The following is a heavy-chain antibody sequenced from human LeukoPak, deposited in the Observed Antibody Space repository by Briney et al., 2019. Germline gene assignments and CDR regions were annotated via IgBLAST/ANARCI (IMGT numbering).Heavy chain of an antibody. CDR1: GFTFSSSA. CDR2: VSDSGDNT. Sequence: PGGSLRLSCAASGFTFSSSAMTWVRQAPGKGLEWVSTVSDSGDNTYYADSVKGRFTISRDNSKDTLYLQMSSLRAEDAAVYYCAKSHSEVQRGYFDCWGQGTLGTVSS. CDR3: AKSHSEVQRGYFDC. D-gene: IGHD1-1*01. J-gene: IGHJ4*02. V-gene: IGHV3-23*01.